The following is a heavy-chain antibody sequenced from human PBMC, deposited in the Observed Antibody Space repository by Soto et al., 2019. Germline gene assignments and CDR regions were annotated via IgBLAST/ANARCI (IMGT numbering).Heavy chain of an antibody. D-gene: IGHD5-18*01. Sequence: GGSLRLSCAASGFTFSTYGIHWVRQAPGKGLEWVAVIWYDGSNKYYPDSVKGRFTISRDNSKNTLYLQMNSLRAEDSAVYYCARGSGHNYGYFDYWGQGTLVTVSS. J-gene: IGHJ4*02. CDR2: IWYDGSNK. CDR3: ARGSGHNYGYFDY. CDR1: GFTFSTYG. V-gene: IGHV3-33*01.